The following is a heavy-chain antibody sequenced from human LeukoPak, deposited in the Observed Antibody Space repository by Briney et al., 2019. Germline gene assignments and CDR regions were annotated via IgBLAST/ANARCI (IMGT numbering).Heavy chain of an antibody. CDR3: ANHGGVGADLDY. CDR1: GFTFSSYA. J-gene: IGHJ4*02. V-gene: IGHV3-23*01. Sequence: PGGSLRLSCAASGFTFSSYAMSWVRQAPGKGLEGVSAISGSGGSTYYADSVKGRFTISRDNSKNTLYLQMNSLRAEDTAVYYCANHGGVGADLDYWGQGTLVTVSS. CDR2: ISGSGGST.